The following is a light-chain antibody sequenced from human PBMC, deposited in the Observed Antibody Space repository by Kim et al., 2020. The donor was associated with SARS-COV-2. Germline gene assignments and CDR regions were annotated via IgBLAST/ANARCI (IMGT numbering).Light chain of an antibody. V-gene: IGLV3-1*01. J-gene: IGLJ2*01. CDR1: KLGDKY. CDR3: QAWDSSNVV. Sequence: SYELTQPPSVSVSPGQTASITCSGDKLGDKYACWYQQKPGQSPVLVIYQDSERPSGIPERFSGSNSGNKATLTISGTQAMDEADYYCQAWDSSNVVFGGGTQLTVL. CDR2: QDS.